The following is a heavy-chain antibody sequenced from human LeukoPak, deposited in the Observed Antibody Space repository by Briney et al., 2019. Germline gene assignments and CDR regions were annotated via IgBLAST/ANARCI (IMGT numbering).Heavy chain of an antibody. J-gene: IGHJ4*02. V-gene: IGHV4-34*01. CDR2: INHSGST. Sequence: SETLSLTCAVYGGSFSGYYWSWIRQPPGKGLEWSGEINHSGSTNYNPSLKSRVTISVDTSKNQFSLKLSSVTAADTAVYYCARVYYDSSGYYFDYWGQGTLVTVSS. CDR3: ARVYYDSSGYYFDY. CDR1: GGSFSGYY. D-gene: IGHD3-22*01.